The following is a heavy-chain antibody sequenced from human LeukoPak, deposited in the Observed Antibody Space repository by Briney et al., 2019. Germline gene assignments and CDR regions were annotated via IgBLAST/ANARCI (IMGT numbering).Heavy chain of an antibody. J-gene: IGHJ4*02. CDR2: MDPSGGST. Sequence: ASVKVSCKASGYTFTSHYMHWVRQAPGQGLEWMGIMDPSGGSTTYAQKFQGRVTMTRDTSTSTVYLELSSLRSEDTAVYYCVGDLKTWTGLVYWGQGTLVTVSS. CDR1: GYTFTSHY. CDR3: VGDLKTWTGLVY. V-gene: IGHV1-46*01. D-gene: IGHD3/OR15-3a*01.